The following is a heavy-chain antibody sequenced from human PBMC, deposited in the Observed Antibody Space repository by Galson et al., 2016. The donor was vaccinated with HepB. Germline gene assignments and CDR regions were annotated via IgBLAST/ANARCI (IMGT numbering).Heavy chain of an antibody. CDR1: GESFSSYS. Sequence: SETLSLTCAVYGESFSSYSWTWIRQPPGQGLEWIGEINHSGNTNYNPSLKSRVSISVDTSKKQFSLKLNSVTATDTAVYFCARNNSDYEGALDVWGHGTTVTVSS. CDR3: ARNNSDYEGALDV. CDR2: INHSGNT. J-gene: IGHJ6*02. V-gene: IGHV4-34*01. D-gene: IGHD4-11*01.